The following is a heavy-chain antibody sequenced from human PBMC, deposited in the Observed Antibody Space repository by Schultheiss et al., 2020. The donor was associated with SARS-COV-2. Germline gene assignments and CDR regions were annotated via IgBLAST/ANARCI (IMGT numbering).Heavy chain of an antibody. CDR3: ARHVSSGWPVLNY. CDR1: GVSFSGYY. Sequence: SAPLSLTCAVYGVSFSGYYWSWLRQPPGKGLEWIGEINHSGSTNYNPSLKSRVTISVDTSKNQFSLKLSSVTAADTAVYYCARHVSSGWPVLNYWGQGTLVTVSS. J-gene: IGHJ4*02. CDR2: INHSGST. D-gene: IGHD6-19*01. V-gene: IGHV4-34*01.